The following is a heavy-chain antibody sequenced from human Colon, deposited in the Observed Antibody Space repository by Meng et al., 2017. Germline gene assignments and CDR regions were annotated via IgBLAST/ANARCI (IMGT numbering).Heavy chain of an antibody. V-gene: IGHV3-73*01. Sequence: GGSLRLSCTGSGFTFSGSDFHWVRQASGKGLEWVGRIKSKVESYATAYAAAVKGRFTLSVDDSKNTAYLQMSSLKMDDTGIYYCMSRPSIVKALNWGQGTLVTVSS. J-gene: IGHJ1*01. D-gene: IGHD3-3*02. CDR2: IKSKVESYAT. CDR3: MSRPSIVKALN. CDR1: GFTFSGSD.